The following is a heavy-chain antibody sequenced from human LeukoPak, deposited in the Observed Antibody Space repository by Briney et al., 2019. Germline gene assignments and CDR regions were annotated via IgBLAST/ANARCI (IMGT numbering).Heavy chain of an antibody. CDR2: IIPIFGTA. V-gene: IGHV1-69*13. J-gene: IGHJ2*01. CDR3: ARAGPGSGYYHRWYWYFDL. D-gene: IGHD3-3*01. Sequence: SVKVSCKASGYTFTSYYMHWVRQAPGQGLEWMGGIIPIFGTANYAQKFQGRVTITADESTSTAYMELSSLRSEDTAVYYCARAGPGSGYYHRWYWYFDLWGRGTLVTVSS. CDR1: GYTFTSYY.